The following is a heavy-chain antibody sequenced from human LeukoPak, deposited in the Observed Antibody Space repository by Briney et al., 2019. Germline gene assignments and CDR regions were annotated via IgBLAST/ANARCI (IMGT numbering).Heavy chain of an antibody. J-gene: IGHJ3*02. CDR1: GGSISSYY. V-gene: IGHV4-59*01. CDR2: IYYSGST. CDR3: ARSSYYYAADASDI. D-gene: IGHD3-10*01. Sequence: SETLSLTCTVSGGSISSYYWSWIRQPPGKGLEWIGYIYYSGSTNYNPSLKSRVTISVDTSKNQFSLKLSSVTAADTAVYYCARSSYYYAADASDIWGQGTMVTVSS.